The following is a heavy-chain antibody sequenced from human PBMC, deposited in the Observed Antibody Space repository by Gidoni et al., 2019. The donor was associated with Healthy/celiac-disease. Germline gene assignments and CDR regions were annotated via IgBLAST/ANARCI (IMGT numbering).Heavy chain of an antibody. Sequence: EVQLVESGGGLVQPGGSLRLSCAASGFTFSSYSMNWVRQAPGKGLEWVSYISSSSSTIYYADSVKGRFTISRDNAKNSLYLQMNSLRAEDTAVYYCARGSDILTGYHYYFDYWGQGTLVTVSS. V-gene: IGHV3-48*04. CDR2: ISSSSSTI. CDR3: ARGSDILTGYHYYFDY. D-gene: IGHD3-9*01. J-gene: IGHJ4*02. CDR1: GFTFSSYS.